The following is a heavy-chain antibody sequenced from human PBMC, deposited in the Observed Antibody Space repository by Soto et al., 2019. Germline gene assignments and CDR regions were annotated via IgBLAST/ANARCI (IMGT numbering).Heavy chain of an antibody. CDR3: ARDLFASSGSPGWFDP. D-gene: IGHD6-19*01. CDR2: IYYSGST. J-gene: IGHJ5*02. V-gene: IGHV4-30-4*01. CDR1: GGSISSGDYY. Sequence: SETLSLTCTVSGGSISSGDYYWSWIRQPPGKGLEWIGYIYYSGSTYYNPSLKSRVTISVDTSKNQFSLKLSSVTAADTAVYYCARDLFASSGSPGWFDPWGQGTLVTVSS.